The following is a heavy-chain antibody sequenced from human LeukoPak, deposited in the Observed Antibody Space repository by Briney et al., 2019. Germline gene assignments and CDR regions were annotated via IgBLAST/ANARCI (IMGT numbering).Heavy chain of an antibody. D-gene: IGHD3-22*01. J-gene: IGHJ3*02. V-gene: IGHV1-18*01. CDR2: ISAYNGNT. CDR1: GYTFTSYG. Sequence: ASVKVSCKASGYTFTSYGISWVRQAPGQGLEWMGWISAYNGNTNYAQKLQGRVTMTTDTSTSTAYMELRSLRSDDTAVYYRARITYYYDSSGSPLAFDIWGQGTMVTVSS. CDR3: ARITYYYDSSGSPLAFDI.